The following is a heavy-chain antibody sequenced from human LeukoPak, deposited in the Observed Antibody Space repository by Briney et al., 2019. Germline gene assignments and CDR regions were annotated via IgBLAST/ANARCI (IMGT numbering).Heavy chain of an antibody. J-gene: IGHJ4*02. D-gene: IGHD3-22*01. CDR2: ISYDGSNK. V-gene: IGHV3-30-3*01. Sequence: PGGSLRLSCAASGFTFSSYAIHWVRQAPGKGLEWVAVISYDGSNKYYADSVKGRFTISRDNSKNTLYLQMNSLRAEDTAVYYCARAATIVVVIAYYFDYWGQGTLVTVSS. CDR1: GFTFSSYA. CDR3: ARAATIVVVIAYYFDY.